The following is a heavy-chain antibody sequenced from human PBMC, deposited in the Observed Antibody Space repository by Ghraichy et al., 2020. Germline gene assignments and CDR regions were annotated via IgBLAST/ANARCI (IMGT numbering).Heavy chain of an antibody. J-gene: IGHJ4*02. CDR1: GFTFSRYS. CDR2: ISMSGSSI. Sequence: GESLNISCAASGFTFSRYSMNWVRQAPGKGLEWVPYISMSGSSIYYADSVKGRFTISRDNAKNSLYLQMNSLRDEDTAVYYCARIERGIAVPGVLPLDFWGQGTLVTVSS. D-gene: IGHD6-19*01. V-gene: IGHV3-48*02. CDR3: ARIERGIAVPGVLPLDF.